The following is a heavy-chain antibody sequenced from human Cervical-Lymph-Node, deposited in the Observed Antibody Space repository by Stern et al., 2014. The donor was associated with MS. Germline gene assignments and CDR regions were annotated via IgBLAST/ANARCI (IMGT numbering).Heavy chain of an antibody. Sequence: QVQLMQSGAEVKKPGASVKGSCKASGYTFTSYGISWVRQAPGQGLERMGWIIAYNGNTNYARELQGSVTMTTDTSTSTAYMELRSLRSDDTAVYYCARGLLGSENAFDIWGQGTLVTVSS. J-gene: IGHJ3*02. CDR2: IIAYNGNT. D-gene: IGHD2-15*01. CDR3: ARGLLGSENAFDI. CDR1: GYTFTSYG. V-gene: IGHV1-18*01.